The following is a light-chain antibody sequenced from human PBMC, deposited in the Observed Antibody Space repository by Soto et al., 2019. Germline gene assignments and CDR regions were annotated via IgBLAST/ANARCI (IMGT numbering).Light chain of an antibody. V-gene: IGKV3-15*01. CDR2: GAS. Sequence: EVVMTQSPATLSVSLGDRATLSCKASQSVSSNLAWYQQKPGQAPRLLIYGASTRATRIPASFSGSGSGTEFTLTISSLQSEDFAVYSCQQYNNRPLTFGGGTKVDIK. CDR1: QSVSSN. J-gene: IGKJ4*01. CDR3: QQYNNRPLT.